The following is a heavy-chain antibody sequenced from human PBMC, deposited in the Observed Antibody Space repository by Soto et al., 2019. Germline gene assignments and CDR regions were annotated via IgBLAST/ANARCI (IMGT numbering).Heavy chain of an antibody. Sequence: QVQLVQSGAEVKKPGSSVKVSCKASGGTFSSYTISWVRQAPGQRLEWMGRIIPILGIANYAQKFQGRVTITPDKSTSTAYMELSSLRSEDTAVYYCARDLNIVATGEYYFDYWGQGTLVTVSS. D-gene: IGHD5-12*01. CDR2: IIPILGIA. V-gene: IGHV1-69*08. J-gene: IGHJ4*02. CDR1: GGTFSSYT. CDR3: ARDLNIVATGEYYFDY.